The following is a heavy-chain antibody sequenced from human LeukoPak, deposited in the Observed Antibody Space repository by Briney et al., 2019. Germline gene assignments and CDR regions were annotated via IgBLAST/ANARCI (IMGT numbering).Heavy chain of an antibody. CDR3: ARDLSTMTPTDAFDI. D-gene: IGHD3-22*01. CDR1: GGSISSYY. CDR2: IYYSGST. J-gene: IGHJ3*02. V-gene: IGHV4-59*12. Sequence: SETLSLTCTVSGGSISSYYWSWIRQPPGKGLEWIGYIYYSGSTNHNPSLKSRVTISVDTSKNQFSLKLSSVTAADTAVYYCARDLSTMTPTDAFDIWGQGTMVTVSS.